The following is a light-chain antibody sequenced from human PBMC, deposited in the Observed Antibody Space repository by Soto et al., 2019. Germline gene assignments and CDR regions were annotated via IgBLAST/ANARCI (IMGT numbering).Light chain of an antibody. CDR1: SSNIGAGYD. J-gene: IGLJ1*01. V-gene: IGLV1-40*01. CDR3: AAWDASLSACV. Sequence: QSALTQPPSVSGAPGQRVTISCAGSSSNIGAGYDVHWYQQFPGTAPRLLIYGNTNRPSGVPDRFSGSRSGTSASLAIVGLRSEDEAIYYCAAWDASLSACVFGNGTKLTVL. CDR2: GNT.